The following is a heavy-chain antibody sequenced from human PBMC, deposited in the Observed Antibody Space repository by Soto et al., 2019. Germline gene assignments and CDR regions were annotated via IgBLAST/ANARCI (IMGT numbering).Heavy chain of an antibody. D-gene: IGHD6-13*01. V-gene: IGHV5-51*01. CDR3: ARAVRDSSPRGQPHLYDY. J-gene: IGHJ4*02. CDR1: GYSFTSYW. CDR2: IYPGDSDT. Sequence: GESLKISCKGSGYSFTSYWIGWVRQMPGKGLEWMGIIYPGDSDTRYSPSFQGQVTISADKSISTAYLQWSSLKASDTAMYYCARAVRDSSPRGQPHLYDYWGQGTLVTVSS.